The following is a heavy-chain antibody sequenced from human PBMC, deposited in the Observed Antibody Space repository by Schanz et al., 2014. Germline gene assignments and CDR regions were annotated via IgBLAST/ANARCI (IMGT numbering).Heavy chain of an antibody. J-gene: IGHJ4*02. Sequence: EVQLVESGGGLVQPGGSLRLSCAASGFTFSSYGMHWVRQAPGKGLEWVANMNQDGSVKNYVDSVKGRFTISRDNAKNSLYLQMNSLRAEDTAVYYCARDKGGYYPFDYWGQGTLVTVSS. D-gene: IGHD3-3*01. CDR2: MNQDGSVK. CDR1: GFTFSSYG. CDR3: ARDKGGYYPFDY. V-gene: IGHV3-7*01.